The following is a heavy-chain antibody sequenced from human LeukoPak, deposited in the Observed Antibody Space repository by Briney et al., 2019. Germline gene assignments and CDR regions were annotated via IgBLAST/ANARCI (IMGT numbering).Heavy chain of an antibody. CDR3: AREGRYCTNGVCYNYFDY. Sequence: SETLSLTCTVSGGSISSYYWSWIRQPAGKGQEWIGRIYTNGSTNYNLSLKSRVTMSVDTSKNQFSLKLSSVTAADTAVYYCAREGRYCTNGVCYNYFDYWGQGTLVTVSS. V-gene: IGHV4-4*07. CDR2: IYTNGST. CDR1: GGSISSYY. D-gene: IGHD2-8*01. J-gene: IGHJ4*02.